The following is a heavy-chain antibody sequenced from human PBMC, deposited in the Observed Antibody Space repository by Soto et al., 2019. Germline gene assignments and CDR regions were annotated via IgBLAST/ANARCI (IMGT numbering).Heavy chain of an antibody. CDR3: ARQVGATDDAFDI. V-gene: IGHV1-2*04. Sequence: ASVNVSCKASGYTFTGYYMHWVRQAPGQGLEWMGWINPNSGGTNYAQKFQGWVTMTRDTSISTAYMELSRLRSDDTAVYYCARQVGATDDAFDIWGQGTMVTVSS. CDR2: INPNSGGT. CDR1: GYTFTGYY. D-gene: IGHD1-26*01. J-gene: IGHJ3*02.